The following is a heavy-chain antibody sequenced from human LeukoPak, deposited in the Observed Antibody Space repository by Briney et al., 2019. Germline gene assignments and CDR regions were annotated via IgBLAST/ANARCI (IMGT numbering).Heavy chain of an antibody. Sequence: SVKVSFKASGGTFSSYAISWVRQAPGQGLEWMGRIIPILGMANYAQKFQGRVTITADKSTSTAYMELSSLRSEDTAVYYCARDQLLYGFSYNWFDPWGQGTLVTVSS. CDR1: GGTFSSYA. CDR2: IIPILGMA. V-gene: IGHV1-69*04. CDR3: ARDQLLYGFSYNWFDP. D-gene: IGHD2-2*02. J-gene: IGHJ5*02.